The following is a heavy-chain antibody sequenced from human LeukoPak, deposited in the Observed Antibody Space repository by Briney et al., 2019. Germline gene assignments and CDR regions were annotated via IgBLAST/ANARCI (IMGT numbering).Heavy chain of an antibody. Sequence: GGSLRLSCAASGFTFSNYWMTWVRQAPGKGLEWVSSISSSSSYIYYADSVKGRFTISRDNAKNSLYLQMNSLRAEDTALYYCGKDISAGGMDVWGQGTTVTVSS. D-gene: IGHD3-10*01. J-gene: IGHJ6*02. CDR2: ISSSSSYI. V-gene: IGHV3-21*04. CDR1: GFTFSNYW. CDR3: GKDISAGGMDV.